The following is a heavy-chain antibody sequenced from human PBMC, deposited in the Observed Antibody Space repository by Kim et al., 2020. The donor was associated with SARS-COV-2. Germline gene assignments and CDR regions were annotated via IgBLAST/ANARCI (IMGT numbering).Heavy chain of an antibody. CDR1: GFTFNSYA. CDR2: VGRSAART. D-gene: IGHD3-10*01. Sequence: GGSLRLSCETSGFTFNSYAMSWVRQAPGKGPEWVAYVGRSAARTYYAASVKGRFIISRDSAKNSLHLQMNSLRAEDTALYYCARDHPSEGVPLLVSWGHGVLVRVSP. CDR3: ARDHPSEGVPLLVS. J-gene: IGHJ5*01. V-gene: IGHV3-48*03.